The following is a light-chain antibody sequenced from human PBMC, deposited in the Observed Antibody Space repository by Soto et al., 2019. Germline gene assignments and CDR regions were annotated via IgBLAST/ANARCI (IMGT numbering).Light chain of an antibody. Sequence: QSALTQPASVSGSPGPAITISCTGTSSDVGAYNFVSWYQQHPGKVPKLMIFDVSSRPSEVSDRFSGSKSGNTASLTISGLQAEDEGDYYCSSYTSSSTHVFGSGTKLTVL. CDR1: SSDVGAYNF. V-gene: IGLV2-14*03. J-gene: IGLJ1*01. CDR3: SSYTSSSTHV. CDR2: DVS.